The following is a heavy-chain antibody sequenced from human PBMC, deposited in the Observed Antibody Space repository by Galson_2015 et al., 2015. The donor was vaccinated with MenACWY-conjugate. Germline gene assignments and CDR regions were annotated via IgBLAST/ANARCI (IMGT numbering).Heavy chain of an antibody. J-gene: IGHJ4*02. CDR2: ISGSGGST. D-gene: IGHD3-22*01. CDR3: AKDGWWYYDSSGYFDY. Sequence: SLRLSCAASGFTFSSYAMSWVRQAPGKGLEWVSAISGSGGSTYYADSVKGRFTISRDNSKNTLYLQMNSLRAEDTAVYYCAKDGWWYYDSSGYFDYWGQGTLVTVSS. V-gene: IGHV3-23*01. CDR1: GFTFSSYA.